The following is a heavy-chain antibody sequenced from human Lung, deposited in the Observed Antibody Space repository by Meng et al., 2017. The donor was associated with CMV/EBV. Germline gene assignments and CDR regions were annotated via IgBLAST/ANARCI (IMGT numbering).Heavy chain of an antibody. J-gene: IGHJ4*02. CDR3: EHSRWEHLDY. CDR2: ISSDANK. D-gene: IGHD1-26*01. CDR1: GFSLTPCGLN. Sequence: CPASGFSLTPCGLNVGWLRQPPREALVWLAVISSDANKRHSPSLMSRVAITRDASKNLVVLTMTDMDPEDTARYYCEHSRWEHLDYWGQGTLVTVSS. V-gene: IGHV2-5*02.